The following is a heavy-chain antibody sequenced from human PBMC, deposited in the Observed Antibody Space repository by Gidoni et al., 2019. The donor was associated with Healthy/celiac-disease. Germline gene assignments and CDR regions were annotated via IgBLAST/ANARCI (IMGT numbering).Heavy chain of an antibody. V-gene: IGHV3-21*01. J-gene: IGHJ4*02. Sequence: EVQLVESGGRLVTPGGSLRLSRAASGFTFRRYSMNWVRQAPGKGLEWVASISSSSSYIYYADSVKGRFTISRDNAKNALYLQMNSLGAEDTAVYYCARGRLVRGVITGGDYWGQGTLVTVSS. CDR3: ARGRLVRGVITGGDY. CDR1: GFTFRRYS. CDR2: ISSSSSYI. D-gene: IGHD3-10*01.